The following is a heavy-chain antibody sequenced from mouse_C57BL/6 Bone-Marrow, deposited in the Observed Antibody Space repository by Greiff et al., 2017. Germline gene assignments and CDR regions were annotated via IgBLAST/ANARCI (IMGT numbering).Heavy chain of an antibody. CDR3: ARYYDYDDYTMDY. J-gene: IGHJ4*01. CDR1: GYTFTNYW. V-gene: IGHV1-64*01. Sequence: QVQLQQPGAELVKPGASVKLSCKASGYTFTNYWMHWVKPRPGQGLEWIGMMHPNGGSPDYNEKFKSEATLSVDKSSRTAYMELSSLTSEDSAVYYCARYYDYDDYTMDYWGQGTSVTVSS. D-gene: IGHD2-4*01. CDR2: MHPNGGSP.